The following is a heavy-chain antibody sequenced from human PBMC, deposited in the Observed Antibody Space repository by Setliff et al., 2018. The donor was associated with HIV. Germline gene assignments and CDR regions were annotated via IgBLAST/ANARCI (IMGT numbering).Heavy chain of an antibody. CDR2: IKTDNGSP. J-gene: IGHJ5*02. Sequence: ASVKVSCKASEYSFSNYAINWVRQAPGQGLEWMGWIKTDNGSPTYAQGFTGRFVFSVDTSVTTAYLQISSLKAEDTAVYYCARALYGDYGGDLNWLDPWGQGTLVTVSS. D-gene: IGHD4-17*01. CDR3: ARALYGDYGGDLNWLDP. V-gene: IGHV7-4-1*02. CDR1: EYSFSNYA.